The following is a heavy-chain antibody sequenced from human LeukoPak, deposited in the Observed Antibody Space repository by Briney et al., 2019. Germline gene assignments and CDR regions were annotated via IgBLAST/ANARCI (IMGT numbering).Heavy chain of an antibody. CDR1: GGSISGYY. CDR3: ARHQRELYYFDY. Sequence: PSETLSLTCTVSGGSISGYYWGWIRQAPGKGLEWIGYIHYRGSTNYNPSLKSRVTISLDTSKNQFSLILSSVTAADTAVYYCARHQRELYYFDYWGQGTLVTVSS. V-gene: IGHV4-59*08. CDR2: IHYRGST. J-gene: IGHJ4*02. D-gene: IGHD1-7*01.